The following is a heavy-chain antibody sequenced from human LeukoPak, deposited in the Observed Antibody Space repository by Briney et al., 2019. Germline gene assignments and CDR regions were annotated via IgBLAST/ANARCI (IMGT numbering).Heavy chain of an antibody. CDR1: GFTFSSYS. CDR2: ISSSSSYI. J-gene: IGHJ4*02. V-gene: IGHV3-21*01. CDR3: ARGRDYYDSSGYLGPIRPGGDY. Sequence: PGGSLRLSCAASGFTFSSYSMNWVRQAPGKGLEWVSSISSSSSYIYYADSVKGRFTISRDNAKNSLYLQMNSLRAEDTAVDYCARGRDYYDSSGYLGPIRPGGDYWGQGTLVTVSS. D-gene: IGHD3-22*01.